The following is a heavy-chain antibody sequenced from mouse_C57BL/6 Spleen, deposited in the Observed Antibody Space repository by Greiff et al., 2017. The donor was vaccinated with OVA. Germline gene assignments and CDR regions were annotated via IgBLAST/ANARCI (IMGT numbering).Heavy chain of an antibody. CDR1: GYTFTSYW. D-gene: IGHD1-1*01. CDR2: IYPGSGST. Sequence: QVQLQQPGAELVKPGASVKMSCKASGYTFTSYWITWVKQRPGQGLEWIGDIYPGSGSTNYNEKFKSKATLTVDTSSSTAYMQRSSLTSEDSAVYYGARQTGGTTWYFDVWGTGTTVTVSS. CDR3: ARQTGGTTWYFDV. J-gene: IGHJ1*03. V-gene: IGHV1-55*01.